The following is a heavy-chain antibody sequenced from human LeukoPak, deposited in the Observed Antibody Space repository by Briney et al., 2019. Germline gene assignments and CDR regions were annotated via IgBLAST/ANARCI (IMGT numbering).Heavy chain of an antibody. CDR1: GGSISSYY. V-gene: IGHV4-59*12. CDR2: IYYSGST. Sequence: SETLSLTCTVSGGSISSYYWSWIRQPPGKGLEWIGYIYYSGSTNYNPSLESRVTISVDTSKNQFSLKLSSVTAADTAVYYCARAPPYDFWSLYNWFDPWGQGTLVTVSS. J-gene: IGHJ5*02. D-gene: IGHD3-3*01. CDR3: ARAPPYDFWSLYNWFDP.